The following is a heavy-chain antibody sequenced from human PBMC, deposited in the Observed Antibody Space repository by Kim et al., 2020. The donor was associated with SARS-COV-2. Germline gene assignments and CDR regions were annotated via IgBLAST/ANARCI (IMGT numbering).Heavy chain of an antibody. Sequence: ASVKVSCKASGYIFTTYAMHWVRQAPGQGLEWMGWINTNTGNPIYAQAFTGRFVFSLDTSVSTAYLLISTLKAEDTAVYYCARECSGGNCYSGLDYWGQGTLVTVSS. V-gene: IGHV7-4-1*02. D-gene: IGHD2-15*01. J-gene: IGHJ4*02. CDR2: INTNTGNP. CDR1: GYIFTTYA. CDR3: ARECSGGNCYSGLDY.